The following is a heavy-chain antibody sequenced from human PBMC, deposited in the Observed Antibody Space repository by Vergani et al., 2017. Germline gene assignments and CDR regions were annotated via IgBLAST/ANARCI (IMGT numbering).Heavy chain of an antibody. CDR2: ISGSGGST. V-gene: IGHV3-23*01. CDR3: AKEAYQENDYGRLFGAFDI. J-gene: IGHJ3*02. CDR1: GFTFSSYA. D-gene: IGHD4-17*01. Sequence: EVQLLESGGGLVQPGGSLRLSCAASGFTFSSYAMSWVRQAPGKGLEWVSAISGSGGSTYYADSVKGRFTISRDNSKNTLYLQMNSLRAEDTAVYYCAKEAYQENDYGRLFGAFDIWGQGTMVTVSS.